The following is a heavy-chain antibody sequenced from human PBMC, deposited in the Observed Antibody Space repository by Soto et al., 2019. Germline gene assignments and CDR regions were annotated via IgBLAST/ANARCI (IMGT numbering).Heavy chain of an antibody. CDR2: ISSSSSYK. D-gene: IGHD3-10*02. CDR1: GFTFSSYS. CDR3: AKVKYYYVSGGNPPVGY. Sequence: GGSLSLSCAASGFTFSSYSINWVRQAPGKGLEWVSCISSSSSYKYYADSVKGRFAISRDNAKNSLYLQMNSLRVEDTAVYYCAKVKYYYVSGGNPPVGYWGQGTVVTVSS. V-gene: IGHV3-21*04. J-gene: IGHJ4*02.